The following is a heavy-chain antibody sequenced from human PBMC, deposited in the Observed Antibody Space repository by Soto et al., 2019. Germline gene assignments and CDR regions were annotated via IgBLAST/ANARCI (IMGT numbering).Heavy chain of an antibody. J-gene: IGHJ4*02. CDR2: ISAYNGNT. D-gene: IGHD3-3*01. Sequence: GASVKVSCKASGYTFTSYGISWVRQAPGQGLEWMGWISAYNGNTNYAQKLQGRVTMTTDTSTSTAYMELRSLRSDDTAVYYCARCPYYDFWSGYSYFDHWGQGTLVTVSS. CDR1: GYTFTSYG. V-gene: IGHV1-18*01. CDR3: ARCPYYDFWSGYSYFDH.